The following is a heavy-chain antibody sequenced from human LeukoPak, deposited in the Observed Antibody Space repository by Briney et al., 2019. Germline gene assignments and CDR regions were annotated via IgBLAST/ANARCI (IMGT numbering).Heavy chain of an antibody. CDR3: AREPLTDYGDYYGMDV. J-gene: IGHJ6*02. D-gene: IGHD4-17*01. CDR2: ISSSSSYT. V-gene: IGHV3-11*05. CDR1: GFTFSDYY. Sequence: GGSLRLSCAASGFTFSDYYMSWIRQAPGKGLEWVSYISSSSSYTNYVDSVKGRFTISRDNAKNSLYLQMNSLRAEDTAVYYCAREPLTDYGDYYGMDVWGQGTTVTVSS.